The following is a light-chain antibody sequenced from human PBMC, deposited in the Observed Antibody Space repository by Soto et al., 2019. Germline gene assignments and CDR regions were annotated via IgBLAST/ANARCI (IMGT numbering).Light chain of an antibody. CDR1: RVGTSN. CDR3: QHYNNWPIT. V-gene: IGKV3D-15*01. Sequence: EIVMPPSPAPPSVPPGRGPPPSCAATRVGTSNLAWYQQKPGQAPRLLIYGASTRATGIPDRFSGSGSGTEFTLTISSLHSEDFAVYYCQHYNNWPITFGQGTKVDIK. CDR2: GAS. J-gene: IGKJ1*01.